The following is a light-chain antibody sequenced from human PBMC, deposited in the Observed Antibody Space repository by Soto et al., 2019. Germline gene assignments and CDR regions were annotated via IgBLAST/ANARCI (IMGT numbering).Light chain of an antibody. CDR2: GAS. V-gene: IGKV1-12*01. Sequence: DIQMTQSPSSVSASVGDRVTITCRASQDIGTWLAWYQQKPGKAPNYLIFGASSLRSGVPSRFSGSGSGTDFTLTITNLQPEDFATYYCQQSNYFPLTFGGGTKVEIK. J-gene: IGKJ4*01. CDR1: QDIGTW. CDR3: QQSNYFPLT.